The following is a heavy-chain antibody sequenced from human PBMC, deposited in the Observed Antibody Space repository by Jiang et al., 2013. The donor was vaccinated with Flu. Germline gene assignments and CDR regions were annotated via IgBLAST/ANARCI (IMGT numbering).Heavy chain of an antibody. D-gene: IGHD6-13*01. CDR3: ARGNSSSWFYFEY. Sequence: KPTQTLTLTCTFVWGSHSALGRVGXGLDPSAPRKGPGVACTPLLGIGDKRYSPSLKSRLTITKDTSKNQVALTMTNMDPVDTATYFCARGNSSSWFYFEYWGQGTLVTVSS. V-gene: IGHV2-5*01. CDR1: GSHSALGRVG. CDR2: LLGIGDK. J-gene: IGHJ4*02.